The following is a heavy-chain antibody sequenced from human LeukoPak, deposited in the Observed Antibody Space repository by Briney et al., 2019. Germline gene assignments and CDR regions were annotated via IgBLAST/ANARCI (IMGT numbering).Heavy chain of an antibody. Sequence: PGGSLRLSCAASRFTFSSYAMSWVRQAPGKGLEWVSAISGTGGSTYYADSVKGRFTISRDNAKNSLYLQMNSLRAEDTAVYYCAREYRGQQLVRSFDYWGQGTLVTVSS. CDR2: ISGTGGST. V-gene: IGHV3-23*01. CDR3: AREYRGQQLVRSFDY. J-gene: IGHJ4*02. CDR1: RFTFSSYA. D-gene: IGHD6-13*01.